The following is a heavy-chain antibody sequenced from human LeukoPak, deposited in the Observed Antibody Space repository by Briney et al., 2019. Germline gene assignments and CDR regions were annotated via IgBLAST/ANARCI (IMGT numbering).Heavy chain of an antibody. Sequence: KTSETLSLTCTVSGGSISSGGYYWSWIRQPPGKGLEWIGYIYYSGSTNYNPSLKSRVTISVDTSKNQFSLKLSSVTAADTAVYYCARVASENSSPNWLDPWGQGTLVTVSS. D-gene: IGHD2/OR15-2a*01. CDR3: ARVASENSSPNWLDP. J-gene: IGHJ5*02. CDR1: GGSISSGGYY. V-gene: IGHV4-61*08. CDR2: IYYSGST.